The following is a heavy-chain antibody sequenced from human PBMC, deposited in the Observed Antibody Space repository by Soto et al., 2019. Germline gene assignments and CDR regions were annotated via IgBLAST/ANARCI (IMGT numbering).Heavy chain of an antibody. CDR2: INHSGST. CDR1: GGSFSGYY. D-gene: IGHD5-12*01. Sequence: QVQLQQWGAGLLKPSETLSLTCAVYGGSFSGYYWSWIRQPPGKGLEWIGEINHSGSTNYNPSLKSRLSLSVGPYKNQSSLTLSSVTAADTAVYYCARARAGGSEPFASLRLDYWGQGTLVTVSS. V-gene: IGHV4-34*01. CDR3: ARARAGGSEPFASLRLDY. J-gene: IGHJ4*02.